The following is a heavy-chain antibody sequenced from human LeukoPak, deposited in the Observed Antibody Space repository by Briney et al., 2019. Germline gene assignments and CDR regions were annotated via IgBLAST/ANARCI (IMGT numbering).Heavy chain of an antibody. CDR3: AKGDLGATFVY. CDR2: ISYDGSNK. Sequence: GGSLRLSCAASGFTFSSYGMHWVRQAPGKGLEWVAVISYDGSNKYYADSVKGRFTISRDNSKNTLYLQMNSLRAEDTAVYYCAKGDLGATFVYWGQGTLVTVSS. D-gene: IGHD1-26*01. V-gene: IGHV3-30*18. J-gene: IGHJ4*02. CDR1: GFTFSSYG.